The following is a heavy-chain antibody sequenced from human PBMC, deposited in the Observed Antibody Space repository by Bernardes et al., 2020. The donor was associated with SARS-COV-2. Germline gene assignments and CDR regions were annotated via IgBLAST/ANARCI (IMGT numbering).Heavy chain of an antibody. CDR1: GGSFSGYY. CDR3: ARVGDYYGSGIQH. CDR2: INHSGRT. Sequence: SETLSLTCAVYGGSFSGYYWSWIRQPPGKGLEWIGEINHSGRTNYNPSLKSRVTISVDTSKNQFSLKLSSVTAADTAVYYCARVGDYYGSGIQHWGQGTLVTVSS. D-gene: IGHD3-10*01. V-gene: IGHV4-34*01. J-gene: IGHJ1*01.